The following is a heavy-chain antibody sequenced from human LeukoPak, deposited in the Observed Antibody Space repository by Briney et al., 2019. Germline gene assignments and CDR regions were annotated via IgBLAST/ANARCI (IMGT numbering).Heavy chain of an antibody. CDR3: ARAPSGENYFPWYFDL. D-gene: IGHD2/OR15-2a*01. V-gene: IGHV3-21*01. CDR2: ITRRSTYI. CDR1: GFTFSSYW. Sequence: GGSLRLSCAASGFTFSSYWLHWVRQDPGRGLVWVSSITRRSTYIYYADSMKGRFTISRDSAKNSLYLQMNSLRADDTAVYYCARAPSGENYFPWYFDLWGRGTLVTVSS. J-gene: IGHJ2*01.